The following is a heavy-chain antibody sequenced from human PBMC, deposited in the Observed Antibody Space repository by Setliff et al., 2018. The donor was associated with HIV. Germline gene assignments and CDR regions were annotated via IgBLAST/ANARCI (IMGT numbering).Heavy chain of an antibody. Sequence: ASVKVSCKASGYTFTSYAMHWVHQAPGQRLEWMGWINAGNGNTKYSQKFQGRVTITRDTSASTAYMELSSLRSEDTAVYYCARAVGYSYAIFDYWGQGTLVTVSS. CDR3: ARAVGYSYAIFDY. D-gene: IGHD5-18*01. CDR1: GYTFTSYA. V-gene: IGHV1-3*01. J-gene: IGHJ4*02. CDR2: INAGNGNT.